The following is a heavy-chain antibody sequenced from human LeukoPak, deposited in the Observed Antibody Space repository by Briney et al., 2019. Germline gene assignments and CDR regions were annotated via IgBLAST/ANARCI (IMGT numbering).Heavy chain of an antibody. Sequence: GASVKVSCKASGYTFTGYYMHWVRQAPGQGLEWMGWINPNSGGTNYAQKFQGKVTMTRDTSISTAYMELSRLRSDDTAVYYCARDRTIVGATVHGYWGQGTLVTVSS. CDR2: INPNSGGT. V-gene: IGHV1-2*02. D-gene: IGHD1-26*01. CDR3: ARDRTIVGATVHGY. CDR1: GYTFTGYY. J-gene: IGHJ4*02.